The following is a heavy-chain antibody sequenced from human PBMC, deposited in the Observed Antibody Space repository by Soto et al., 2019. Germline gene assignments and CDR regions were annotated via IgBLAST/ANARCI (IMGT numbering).Heavy chain of an antibody. CDR2: IYHSGST. J-gene: IGHJ5*02. D-gene: IGHD2-15*01. V-gene: IGHV4-30-2*01. CDR3: ARTSGRWFPYNWFDP. Sequence: PSETLSLTCAVSGGSISSGGYSWSWIRQPPGKGLEWIGYIYHSGSTYYNPSLKSRVTISVDRSKNQFSLKLSSVTAADTAVYYCARTSGRWFPYNWFDPWGQGTLVPVSS. CDR1: GGSISSGGYS.